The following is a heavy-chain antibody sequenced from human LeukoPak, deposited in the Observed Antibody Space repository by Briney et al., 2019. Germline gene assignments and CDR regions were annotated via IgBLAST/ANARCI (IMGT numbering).Heavy chain of an antibody. CDR1: GYTFTGYY. CDR2: INPNSGGT. V-gene: IGHV1-2*02. J-gene: IGHJ4*02. CDR3: ARDKPAEAALDF. Sequence: GASVKVSFKASGYTFTGYYIHWVRQAPGQGLEWMGWINPNSGGTNYAQKFQGRVTMTRDRSINTAYMDLRSLTYDDTAVYYCARDKPAEAALDFWGQGTLVTVSS.